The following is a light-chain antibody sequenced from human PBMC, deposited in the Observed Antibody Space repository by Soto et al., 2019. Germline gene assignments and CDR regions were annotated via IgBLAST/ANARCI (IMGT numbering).Light chain of an antibody. CDR1: QSVSSNY. J-gene: IGKJ2*01. Sequence: EIVLTQSPGTLSLSPGERATLSCRASQSVSSNYLAWYQQKPGQAPSLRIYGASRGAAGIPDRFIGSGSGTDFTLTINRLEPEDFAGYFCQQYGRSPMFTFGQGTKLEIK. CDR2: GAS. V-gene: IGKV3-20*01. CDR3: QQYGRSPMFT.